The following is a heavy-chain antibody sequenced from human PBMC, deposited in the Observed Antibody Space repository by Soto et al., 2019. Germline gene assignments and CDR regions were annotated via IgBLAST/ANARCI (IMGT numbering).Heavy chain of an antibody. CDR3: AKDPLGDIVLMTYGY. CDR1: GFTFSSYA. D-gene: IGHD2-8*01. J-gene: IGHJ4*02. CDR2: ISGSGGST. V-gene: IGHV3-23*01. Sequence: GGSLRLSCAASGFTFSSYAMSWVRQAPGKGLEWVSAISGSGGSTYYADSVKGRFTISRDNSKNTLYLQMNSLRAEDTAVYYCAKDPLGDIVLMTYGYWGQGTLVTVSS.